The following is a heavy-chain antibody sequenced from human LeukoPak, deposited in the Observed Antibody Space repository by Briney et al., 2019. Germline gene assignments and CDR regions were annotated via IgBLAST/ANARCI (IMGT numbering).Heavy chain of an antibody. V-gene: IGHV4-59*11. CDR3: ARVRVATIDFDY. D-gene: IGHD5-12*01. CDR1: GGSISSHY. J-gene: IGHJ4*02. Sequence: PSETLSHTCTVSGGSISSHYWSWIRQPPGKGLEWIGCIYYSGSTNYNPSLKSRVTISVDTSKNPFSLKLSSVTAADTAVYYCARVRVATIDFDYWGQGTLVTVSS. CDR2: IYYSGST.